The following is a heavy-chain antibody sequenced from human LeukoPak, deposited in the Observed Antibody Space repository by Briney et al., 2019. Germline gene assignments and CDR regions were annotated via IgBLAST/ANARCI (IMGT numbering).Heavy chain of an antibody. D-gene: IGHD7-27*01. CDR3: ARDNWGSLDY. J-gene: IGHJ4*02. Sequence: PSQTLSLTCTVSSGSISSGDYYWSWIRQPPGEGLEWIGYIYYSGSTYYNSSLKSRVTISVDTSKNQFSLKLNSVTAADTAVYYCARDNWGSLDYWGQGILVTVSS. CDR2: IYYSGST. V-gene: IGHV4-30-4*01. CDR1: SGSISSGDYY.